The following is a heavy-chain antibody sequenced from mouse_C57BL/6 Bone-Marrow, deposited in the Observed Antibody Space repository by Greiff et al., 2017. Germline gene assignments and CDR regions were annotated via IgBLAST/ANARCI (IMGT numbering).Heavy chain of an antibody. V-gene: IGHV1-72*01. J-gene: IGHJ4*01. CDR3: TRPLYYDYDGGY. CDR2: IDTNSGGT. D-gene: IGHD2-4*01. CDR1: GYTFPSYW. Sequence: QVKLQQPGAELVKPGASVKLSCKASGYTFPSYWMHWVKQRHGRGLEWIGRIDTNSGGTKYNEKFKSKATLTGDKPSSTAYMQLSSLTSEDSAVYYGTRPLYYDYDGGYWGQGTSVTVSS.